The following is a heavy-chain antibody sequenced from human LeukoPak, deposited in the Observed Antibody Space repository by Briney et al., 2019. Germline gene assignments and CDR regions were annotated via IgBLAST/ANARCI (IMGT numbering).Heavy chain of an antibody. V-gene: IGHV4-61*02. CDR2: IYTSGST. CDR1: GGPISSGSYY. D-gene: IGHD3-22*01. Sequence: SETLSLTCTVSGGPISSGSYYWSWIRQPAGKGLEWIGRIYTSGSTNYNPSLKSRVTISVDTSKNQFSLKLSSVTAADTAVYYCARGITMKGDWFDPWGQGTLVTVSS. J-gene: IGHJ5*02. CDR3: ARGITMKGDWFDP.